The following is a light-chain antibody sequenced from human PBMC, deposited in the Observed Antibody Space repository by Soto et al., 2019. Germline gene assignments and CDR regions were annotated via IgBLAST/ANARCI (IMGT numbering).Light chain of an antibody. CDR1: SSNVGAHDY. V-gene: IGLV2-8*01. J-gene: IGLJ3*02. Sequence: QSALTQPPSASGSPGQSVTISCTGTSSNVGAHDYVSWYQKHPGKAPRLIVYEVTKRPSGVPDRFSGSKSGNTASLSVSGLQAEDEGDYYCRSAAGSTYGVFGGGTKLTVL. CDR2: EVT. CDR3: RSAAGSTYGV.